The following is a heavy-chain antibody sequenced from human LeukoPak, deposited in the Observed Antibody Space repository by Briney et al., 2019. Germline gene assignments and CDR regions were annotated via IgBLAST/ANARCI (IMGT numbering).Heavy chain of an antibody. CDR3: ARAVTEGATIRALYNWFDP. V-gene: IGHV1-46*01. J-gene: IGHJ5*02. CDR2: INPSGGST. D-gene: IGHD5-12*01. CDR1: GYTFTSYY. Sequence: GASVKVSCKASGYTFTSYYMHCVRQAPGQGLEWMGVINPSGGSTGYAQKFQDRVTMTRDTSTSTAYMELSSLRSEDTAVYYCARAVTEGATIRALYNWFDPWGQGTLVTVSS.